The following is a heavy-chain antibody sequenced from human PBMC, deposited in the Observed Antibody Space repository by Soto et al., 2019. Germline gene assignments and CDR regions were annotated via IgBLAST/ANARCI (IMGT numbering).Heavy chain of an antibody. Sequence: ASVKVSCKASGGTFSSYTISWVRQAPGQGLEWMGRIIPILGIANYAQKFQGRVTITADKSTSTAYMELSSLRSEDTAVYYCAREGPIVVVVAATHDAFDIWGQGTMVTVSS. D-gene: IGHD2-15*01. V-gene: IGHV1-69*02. CDR1: GGTFSSYT. J-gene: IGHJ3*02. CDR2: IIPILGIA. CDR3: AREGPIVVVVAATHDAFDI.